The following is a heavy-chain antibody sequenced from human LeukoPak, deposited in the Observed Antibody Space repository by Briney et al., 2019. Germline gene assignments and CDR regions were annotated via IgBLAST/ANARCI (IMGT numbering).Heavy chain of an antibody. CDR1: GFTFSSYA. CDR3: AKPYMVRGVKSYFDY. V-gene: IGHV3-23*01. Sequence: AGSLRLSCAASGFTFSSYAMSWVRQAPGKGLEWVSAISGSGGSTYYADSVKGRFTISRDNSKNTLYLQMNSLRAEDTAVYYCAKPYMVRGVKSYFDYWGQGTLVTVSS. CDR2: ISGSGGST. J-gene: IGHJ4*01. D-gene: IGHD3-10*01.